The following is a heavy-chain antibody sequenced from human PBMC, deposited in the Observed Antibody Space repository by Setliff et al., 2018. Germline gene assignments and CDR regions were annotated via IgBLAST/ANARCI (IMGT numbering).Heavy chain of an antibody. V-gene: IGHV1-18*01. D-gene: IGHD1-1*01. CDR2: ISAFSGNT. J-gene: IGHJ6*03. CDR1: GYTFTSYG. CDR3: ASDTNGQVGNYYYYYMDV. Sequence: ASVKVSCKTSGYTFTSYGIIWVRQAPGRGLEWMGWISAFSGNTKYAEKFQGRVTMTTDTSTSTAYMELRSLRSDDTAVYYCASDTNGQVGNYYYYYMDVWGKGTTVTVSS.